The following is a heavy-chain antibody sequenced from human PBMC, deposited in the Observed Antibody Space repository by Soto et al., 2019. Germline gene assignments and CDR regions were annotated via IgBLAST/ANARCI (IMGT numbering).Heavy chain of an antibody. J-gene: IGHJ4*02. D-gene: IGHD3-22*01. CDR1: GGSFSGYY. V-gene: IGHV4-34*01. Sequence: SETLSLTCAVYGGSFSGYYWSWIRQPPGKGLEWIGEINHSGSTNYNPSLKSRVTISVDTSKNQFSLKLSSVTAADTAVYYCARAYYYDTSGYKNFDYWGQGTLVTVSS. CDR3: ARAYYYDTSGYKNFDY. CDR2: INHSGST.